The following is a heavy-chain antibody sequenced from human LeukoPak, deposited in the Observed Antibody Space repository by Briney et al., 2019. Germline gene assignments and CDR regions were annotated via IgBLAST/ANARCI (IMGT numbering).Heavy chain of an antibody. Sequence: ASVKVSCKASGGTFSSYAISWVRQAPGQGLEWMGGIIPIFGTANYAQKFQGRVTITADESTSTAYMELSSLRSEDTAVYYCAREGSPYYYMDVWGKGTTVTISS. CDR2: IIPIFGTA. V-gene: IGHV1-69*13. CDR3: AREGSPYYYMDV. J-gene: IGHJ6*03. D-gene: IGHD1-26*01. CDR1: GGTFSSYA.